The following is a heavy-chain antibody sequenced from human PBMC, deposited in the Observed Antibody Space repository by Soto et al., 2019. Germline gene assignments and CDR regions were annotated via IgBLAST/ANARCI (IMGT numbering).Heavy chain of an antibody. J-gene: IGHJ4*02. CDR2: IIPIFGTA. Sequence: GASVKVSCKASGGTFSSYAISWVRQAPGQGLEWMGGIIPIFGTADYAQKFQGRVTITADESTSTAYMELSSLRSEDTAVYYCARVSDYVWGSPGDYWGQGTLVTVSS. CDR1: GGTFSSYA. D-gene: IGHD3-16*01. V-gene: IGHV1-69*13. CDR3: ARVSDYVWGSPGDY.